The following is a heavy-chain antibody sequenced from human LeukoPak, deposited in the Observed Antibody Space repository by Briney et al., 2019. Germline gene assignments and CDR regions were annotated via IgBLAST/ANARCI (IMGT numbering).Heavy chain of an antibody. Sequence: ASVKVSCKASGYTFTSYYMHWVRQAPGQGLEWMGIINPSGGSTSYAQKFQGRVTMTRDTSTSTVYMELCSLRSEDTAVYYCARGHIAAAGTVWFDPWGQGTLVTVSS. J-gene: IGHJ5*02. CDR3: ARGHIAAAGTVWFDP. CDR1: GYTFTSYY. D-gene: IGHD6-13*01. V-gene: IGHV1-46*01. CDR2: INPSGGST.